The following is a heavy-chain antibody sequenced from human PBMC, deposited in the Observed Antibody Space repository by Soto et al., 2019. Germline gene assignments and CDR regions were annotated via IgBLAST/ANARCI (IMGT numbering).Heavy chain of an antibody. CDR3: ARDFVGVVMDYGMDV. CDR1: GYSFAGYF. CDR2: INPNNGDT. J-gene: IGHJ6*02. V-gene: IGHV1-2*02. D-gene: IGHD2-15*01. Sequence: QVQLVQSGAEVKKPGASVKVSCKTSGYSFAGYFVHWVRQAPGQGLEWMGWINPNNGDTKYSEKFQGRVSMTRDTPINTAYMELSRLTSDDTAVYYCARDFVGVVMDYGMDVWGQGITVIVSS.